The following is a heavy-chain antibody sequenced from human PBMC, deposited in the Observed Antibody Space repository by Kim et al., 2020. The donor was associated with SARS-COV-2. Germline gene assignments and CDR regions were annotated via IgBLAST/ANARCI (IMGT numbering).Heavy chain of an antibody. CDR1: GFTFSSYE. D-gene: IGHD3-22*01. CDR2: ISSSGSTI. V-gene: IGHV3-48*03. J-gene: IGHJ4*02. Sequence: GGSLRLSCAASGFTFSSYEMNWVRQAPGKGLEWVSYISSSGSTIYYADSVKGRFTISRDNAKNSLYLQMNSLRAEDTAVYYCASLALDYYDSSGYYYSADYWGQGTLVTVSS. CDR3: ASLALDYYDSSGYYYSADY.